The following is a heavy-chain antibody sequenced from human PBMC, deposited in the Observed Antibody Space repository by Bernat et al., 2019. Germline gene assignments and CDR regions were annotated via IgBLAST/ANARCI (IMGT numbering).Heavy chain of an antibody. CDR1: GYSISSGYY. CDR2: IYHSGST. Sequence: QVQLQESGPGLVKPSETLSLTCAVSGYSISSGYYWGWIRQPPGKGLEWIGSIYHSGSTYYNPSLKSRVTISVDTSKNQFSVKLSSVTAADTAVYYCARVSVGRVAATTDYYYMDVWGKGTTVTVPS. V-gene: IGHV4-38-2*01. CDR3: ARVSVGRVAATTDYYYMDV. D-gene: IGHD2-15*01. J-gene: IGHJ6*03.